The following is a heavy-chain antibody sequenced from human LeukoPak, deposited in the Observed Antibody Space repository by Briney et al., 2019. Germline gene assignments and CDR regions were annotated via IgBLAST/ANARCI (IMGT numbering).Heavy chain of an antibody. J-gene: IGHJ4*02. CDR1: GFTFSSYW. Sequence: GGSLRLSCAASGFTFSSYWMSWVRQAPGKGLEWVANIKQDGSERYYVDSVKGRFTISRDNAKNSLCLQMNSLRAEDTAVYYCARLYYDFWSGYYTFDYWGQGTLVTVSS. CDR3: ARLYYDFWSGYYTFDY. V-gene: IGHV3-7*03. CDR2: IKQDGSER. D-gene: IGHD3-3*01.